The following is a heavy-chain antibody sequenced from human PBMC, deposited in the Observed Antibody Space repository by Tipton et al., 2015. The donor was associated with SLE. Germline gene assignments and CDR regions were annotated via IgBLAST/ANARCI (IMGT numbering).Heavy chain of an antibody. CDR3: ARGINGNYYWFDP. V-gene: IGHV4-61*02. CDR2: FYGSGSGRT. CDR1: GGSISSGNYY. Sequence: TLSLTCTVSGGSISSGNYYWTWIRQPAGKGLEWIGRFYGSGSGRTSYNPSPKSPVTISVHTSKNQFSLTLSSVAAADTAVYYCARGINGNYYWFDPWGQGTLVTVSS. D-gene: IGHD1-26*01. J-gene: IGHJ5*02.